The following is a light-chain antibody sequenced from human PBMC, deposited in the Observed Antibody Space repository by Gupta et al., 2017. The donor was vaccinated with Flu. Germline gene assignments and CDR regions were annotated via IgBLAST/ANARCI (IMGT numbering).Light chain of an antibody. CDR3: QQRSNWPLLT. Sequence: ATLSLSPGERATLSCRASQSVSSYLAWYQQKPGQAPRLLIYDTFNRATGIPARFSGSGSGTDFTLTISSLEPEDYAVYYCQQRSNWPLLTFGGGTKVEIK. CDR1: QSVSSY. V-gene: IGKV3-11*01. CDR2: DTF. J-gene: IGKJ4*01.